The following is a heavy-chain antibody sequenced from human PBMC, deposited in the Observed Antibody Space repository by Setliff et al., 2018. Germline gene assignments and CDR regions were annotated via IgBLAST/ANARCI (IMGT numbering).Heavy chain of an antibody. CDR1: GDSISNTGYY. J-gene: IGHJ5*01. V-gene: IGHV4-39*02. D-gene: IGHD4-4*01. Sequence: SETLSLTCILAGDSISNTGYYWGWIRQPPGKGLEWIGRIYNSGTTNYNPSLKSRVTISADTSNNSFSLNLFSVTAADTAVYYCAGRDYSGGDSWGQGTLVTVSS. CDR2: IYNSGTT. CDR3: AGRDYSGGDS.